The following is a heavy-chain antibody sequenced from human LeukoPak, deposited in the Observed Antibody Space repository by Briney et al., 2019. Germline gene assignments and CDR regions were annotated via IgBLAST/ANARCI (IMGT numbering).Heavy chain of an antibody. V-gene: IGHV3-9*01. CDR2: ISWNRGSI. CDR1: GFTFDDYA. J-gene: IGHJ3*02. CDR3: AKDMSLLGHVDTANPEAFDI. D-gene: IGHD5-18*01. Sequence: SLRLSCAASGFTFDDYAMHWVRQAPGKGLEWVSGISWNRGSIGYADSVKGRFTIYRDNAKNSLYLQMNSLRAEDTALYYCAKDMSLLGHVDTANPEAFDIWGQGTMVTVSS.